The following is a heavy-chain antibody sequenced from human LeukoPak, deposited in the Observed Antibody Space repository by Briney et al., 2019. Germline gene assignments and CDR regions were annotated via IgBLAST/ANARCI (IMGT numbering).Heavy chain of an antibody. Sequence: SETLSLTCTVSGDSFSSVDYYWGWIRQPPGKGLEWIGNIYYSGSTYYNPSLKSRVTISVDTSKSQFSLKLSSVTAADTAVYYCARTGARINYYGSGRGIYYWGQGTLVTVSS. J-gene: IGHJ4*02. CDR3: ARTGARINYYGSGRGIYY. V-gene: IGHV4-39*07. CDR2: IYYSGST. D-gene: IGHD3-10*01. CDR1: GDSFSSVDYY.